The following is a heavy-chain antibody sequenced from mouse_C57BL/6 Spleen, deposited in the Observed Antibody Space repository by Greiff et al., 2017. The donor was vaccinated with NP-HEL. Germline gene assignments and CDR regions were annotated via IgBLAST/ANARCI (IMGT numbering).Heavy chain of an antibody. Sequence: QVQLKQPGAELVKPGASVKLSCKASGYTFTSYWMHWVKQRPGRGLEWIGRIDPNSGGTKYNEKFKSKATLTVDKPSSTAYMQLSSLTSEDSAVYYCARGGTYYGSSRYYAMDYWGQGTSVTVSS. D-gene: IGHD1-1*01. CDR2: IDPNSGGT. V-gene: IGHV1-72*01. J-gene: IGHJ4*01. CDR3: ARGGTYYGSSRYYAMDY. CDR1: GYTFTSYW.